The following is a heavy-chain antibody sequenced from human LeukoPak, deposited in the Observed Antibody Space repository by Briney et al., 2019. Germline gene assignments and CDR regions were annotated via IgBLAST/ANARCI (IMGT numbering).Heavy chain of an antibody. CDR1: GGSISSYY. CDR3: ARGGGSGSYYFGSYYYYYMDV. J-gene: IGHJ6*03. CDR2: IYYRGST. V-gene: IGHV4-59*01. D-gene: IGHD3-10*01. Sequence: SETLSVTCTVSGGSISSYYWSWIRQPPGKGLEWIGYIYYRGSTNYNPSLKSRVTISVDTSKNQFSLKLSSVTAADTAVYYCARGGGSGSYYFGSYYYYYMDVWGKGTTVTVSS.